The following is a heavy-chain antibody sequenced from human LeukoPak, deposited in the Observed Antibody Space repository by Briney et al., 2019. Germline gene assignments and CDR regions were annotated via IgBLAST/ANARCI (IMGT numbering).Heavy chain of an antibody. Sequence: SETLSLTCTVSGGSISSSYCYWGWIRQPPGMGLVWIVNIYYSGSTYYNPSLKSRVTISVDTTKNHFSLKLNSVTAADTAVYYCAKPSNYYGSATDAFDFWGQGTMVTVSS. CDR3: AKPSNYYGSATDAFDF. CDR1: GGSISSSYCY. V-gene: IGHV4-39*07. CDR2: IYYSGST. J-gene: IGHJ3*01. D-gene: IGHD3-10*01.